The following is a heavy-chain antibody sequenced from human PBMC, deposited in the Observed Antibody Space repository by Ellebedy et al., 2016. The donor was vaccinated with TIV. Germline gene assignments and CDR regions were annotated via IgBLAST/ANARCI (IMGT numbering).Heavy chain of an antibody. CDR2: TYYSGSA. CDR1: GGSISSSTYY. V-gene: IGHV4-31*03. Sequence: LRLXXTVSGGSISSSTYYWGWIRQLPGTGLEWIGYTYYSGSASYNPSLKDRVTISVDTSKSQFSLSLTSVTAADTAVYYCARDLIPAAMGMDVWGQGTTVTVSS. CDR3: ARDLIPAAMGMDV. J-gene: IGHJ6*02. D-gene: IGHD2-2*01.